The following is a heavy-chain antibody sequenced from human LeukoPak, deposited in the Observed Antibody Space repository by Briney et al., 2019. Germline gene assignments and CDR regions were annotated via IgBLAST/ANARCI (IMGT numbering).Heavy chain of an antibody. CDR2: IYYSGST. V-gene: IGHV4-59*01. D-gene: IGHD3-22*01. CDR3: ARAYYYDSSGYYY. J-gene: IGHJ4*02. CDR1: GGSISSYY. Sequence: SETLSLTCTVSGGSISSYYWSWIRQPPGKGLEWIGYIYYSGSTNYNPFLKSRVTISVDTSKNQFSLKLSSVTAADTAVYYCARAYYYDSSGYYYWGQGTLVTVSS.